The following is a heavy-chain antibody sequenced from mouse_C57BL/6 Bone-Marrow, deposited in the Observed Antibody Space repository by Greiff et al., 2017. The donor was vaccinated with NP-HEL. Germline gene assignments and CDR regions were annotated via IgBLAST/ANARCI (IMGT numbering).Heavy chain of an antibody. J-gene: IGHJ4*01. CDR1: GFTFTSYG. CDR3: GRGRAMDY. V-gene: IGHV1-81*01. CDR2: IYPRSGNT. Sequence: VQLQESGAELARPGASVTLSCTASGFTFTSYGISWVKQRTGQGLEWIGEIYPRSGNTYYNEKFKGKATLTADKSSSTAYMELRSLTSEDSAVDFCGRGRAMDYWGQGTSVTVSS.